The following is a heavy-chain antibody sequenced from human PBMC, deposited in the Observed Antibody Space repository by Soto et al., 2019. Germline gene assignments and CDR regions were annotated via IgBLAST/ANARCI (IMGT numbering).Heavy chain of an antibody. Sequence: QVQLVESGGGVVQAGRSRRLSCAASGFTFSSYGMHWVRQAPGKGLAWVAVIRDDGSNKNYADSVKGRFTISRDNSKNTLYLQMNSLRDEDTAVYYCARYTSGWEFDLWGQGTLVTVSS. D-gene: IGHD6-19*01. CDR2: IRDDGSNK. V-gene: IGHV3-33*01. J-gene: IGHJ4*02. CDR3: ARYTSGWEFDL. CDR1: GFTFSSYG.